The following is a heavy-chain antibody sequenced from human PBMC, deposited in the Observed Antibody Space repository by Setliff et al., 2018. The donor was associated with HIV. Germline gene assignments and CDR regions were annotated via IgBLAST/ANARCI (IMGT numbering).Heavy chain of an antibody. CDR3: ARDSPSIRYTDYFDY. CDR1: GFAFDDYA. CDR2: ISWNSGSI. Sequence: GGSLRLSCAASGFAFDDYAMHWVRQAPGKGLEWVSGISWNSGSIGYADSVKGRFTISRDNAKNSLYLQMNSLRAEDTAVYYCARDSPSIRYTDYFDYWGQGTLVTVSS. D-gene: IGHD3-16*02. V-gene: IGHV3-9*01. J-gene: IGHJ4*02.